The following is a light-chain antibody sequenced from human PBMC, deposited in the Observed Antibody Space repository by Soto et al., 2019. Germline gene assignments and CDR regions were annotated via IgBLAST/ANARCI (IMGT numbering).Light chain of an antibody. CDR2: GAS. CDR3: QQNDSSPPT. V-gene: IGKV3-20*01. Sequence: PVCLYLCQTERPSLSGRATQQVRSSYLHWYQQTPGQAPTLLIYGASSRDTGIPSRFSGSGSGTDFTLTISSLEPEDFATYYCQQNDSSPPTFGHGTKVDI. CDR1: QQVRSSY. J-gene: IGKJ1*01.